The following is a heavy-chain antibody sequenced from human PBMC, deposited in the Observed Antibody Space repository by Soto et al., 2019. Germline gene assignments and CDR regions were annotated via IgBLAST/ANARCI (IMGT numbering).Heavy chain of an antibody. CDR3: TTGLFAEAPGHFSWLLFPVLLFDY. Sequence: QVQLVQSGAEVKKPGASVKVSCKVSGYTLTELSMHWVRQAPGKGLERMGGFDPEDGETIYAQKFQGRFTMNEDTPTHTAYMELSSLRSADTALYYCTTGLFAEAPGHFSWLLFPVLLFDYCGQGTLVTVSS. V-gene: IGHV1-24*01. J-gene: IGHJ4*02. CDR2: FDPEDGET. D-gene: IGHD3-9*01. CDR1: GYTLTELS.